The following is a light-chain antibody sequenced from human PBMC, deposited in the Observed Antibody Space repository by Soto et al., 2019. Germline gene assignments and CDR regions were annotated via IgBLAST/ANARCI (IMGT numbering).Light chain of an antibody. CDR2: GVN. Sequence: QSALTQPRSVSGSPGQSVTISCTGTRSDVGGYNYVSWYQQHPGKAPKLMIYGVNNRPSGVPDRFSGSKSGNTASLTISGLQAEDEADYYCCSYAGSYIYVFGTGTKLTVX. CDR3: CSYAGSYIYV. CDR1: RSDVGGYNY. J-gene: IGLJ1*01. V-gene: IGLV2-11*01.